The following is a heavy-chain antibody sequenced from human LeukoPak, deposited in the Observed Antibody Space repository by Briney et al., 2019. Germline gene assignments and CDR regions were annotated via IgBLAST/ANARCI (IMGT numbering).Heavy chain of an antibody. CDR1: GFNFDDYA. CDR2: ISWNSGSI. J-gene: IGHJ4*02. CDR3: AKDIVASH. Sequence: GRSLRLSCAASGFNFDDYAMHWVRQPPGKGLGWVSGISWNSGSIGYADSVKGRFTISRDNAKNSLYLQMNSLRAEDTALYYCAKDIVASHWGQGTLVTVSS. V-gene: IGHV3-9*01. D-gene: IGHD5-12*01.